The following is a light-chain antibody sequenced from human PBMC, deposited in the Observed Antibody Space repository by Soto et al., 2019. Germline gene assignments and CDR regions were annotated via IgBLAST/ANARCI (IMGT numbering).Light chain of an antibody. CDR3: HQYATSPYT. J-gene: IGKJ2*01. Sequence: DIVLTQSPGTLSLSPGEGATLSCRASQSLSIVFLAWYQQKPGQAPRLLIYGASRRATGIPDRFSGSGSGTGFTLTISRLEPEDFAVYFCHQYATSPYTFGQGTKLEIK. CDR1: QSLSIVF. V-gene: IGKV3-20*01. CDR2: GAS.